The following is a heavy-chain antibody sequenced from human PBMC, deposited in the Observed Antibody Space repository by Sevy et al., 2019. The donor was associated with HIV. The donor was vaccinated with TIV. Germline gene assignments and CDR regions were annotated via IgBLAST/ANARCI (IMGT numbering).Heavy chain of an antibody. CDR2: IWYDGSNK. V-gene: IGHV3-33*01. D-gene: IGHD4-4*01. CDR3: ARDKDYSNYLPDY. CDR1: GFTFSSHG. J-gene: IGHJ4*02. Sequence: GGSLRLSCAASGFTFSSHGMHWVRQAPGKGLEWVAVIWYDGSNKYYADSVKGRFTISRDNSKSTLFLQINSLRAEDTAVYFCARDKDYSNYLPDYWGQGTRVTVSS.